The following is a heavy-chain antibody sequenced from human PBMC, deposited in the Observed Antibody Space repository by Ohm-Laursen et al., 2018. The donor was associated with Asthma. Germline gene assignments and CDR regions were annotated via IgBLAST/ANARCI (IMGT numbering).Heavy chain of an antibody. CDR1: GGSIGHYY. J-gene: IGHJ6*02. CDR3: ARDHVGSNTNYYYGMDV. D-gene: IGHD5-24*01. V-gene: IGHV4-59*01. CDR2: IYYTEST. Sequence: SQTLSLTCTVSGGSIGHYYWSWIRQPPGKGLEWIGYIYYTESTNYNPSLKSRVTISVDTSKSQFSLKLSSVTAADTAVYYCARDHVGSNTNYYYGMDVWGQGTTVTVSS.